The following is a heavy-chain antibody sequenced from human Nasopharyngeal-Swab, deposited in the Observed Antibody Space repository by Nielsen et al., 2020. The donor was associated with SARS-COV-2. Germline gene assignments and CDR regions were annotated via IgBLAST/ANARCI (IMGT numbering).Heavy chain of an antibody. Sequence: GGSLRLSCAASGFTFSSYGMHWVRQAPGKGLEWVAVISYDGSNKYYADSVKGRFTISRDNSKNTLYLQMNSLRAEDTAVYYCARDHDGSSWQSPPTADSCGQGTLVTVSS. D-gene: IGHD6-13*01. CDR1: GFTFSSYG. J-gene: IGHJ5*02. CDR3: ARDHDGSSWQSPPTADS. CDR2: ISYDGSNK. V-gene: IGHV3-30*03.